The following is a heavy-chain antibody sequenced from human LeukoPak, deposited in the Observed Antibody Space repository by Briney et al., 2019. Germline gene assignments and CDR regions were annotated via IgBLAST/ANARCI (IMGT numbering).Heavy chain of an antibody. Sequence: TGGSLRLSCAACGFTFSSYGMHWVRQAPGKGLEWVAFIRYDGSNKYYADSVKGRFTISRDNSKNTLYLQMNSLRAEDTAVYYCAKDTMIVVVSVGIDYWGQGTLVTVSS. D-gene: IGHD3-22*01. J-gene: IGHJ4*02. CDR3: AKDTMIVVVSVGIDY. CDR1: GFTFSSYG. CDR2: IRYDGSNK. V-gene: IGHV3-30*02.